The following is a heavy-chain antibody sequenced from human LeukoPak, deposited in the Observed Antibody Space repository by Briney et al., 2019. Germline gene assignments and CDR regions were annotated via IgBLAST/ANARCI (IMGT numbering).Heavy chain of an antibody. CDR1: GYSFTTSW. CDR2: VFPADSDA. V-gene: IGHV5-51*01. Sequence: GESLKISCKGSGYSFTTSWIGWVRQIPGKGLEWMGIVFPADSDARYSPSFQGQVTFSADKSISTAYLQWSSLKASDTAMYYCARSPSYYYDSSAADYWGQGTLVTVSS. CDR3: ARSPSYYYDSSAADY. J-gene: IGHJ4*02. D-gene: IGHD3-22*01.